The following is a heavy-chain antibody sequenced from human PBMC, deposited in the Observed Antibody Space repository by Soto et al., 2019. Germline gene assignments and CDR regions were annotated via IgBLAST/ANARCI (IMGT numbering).Heavy chain of an antibody. J-gene: IGHJ6*02. D-gene: IGHD6-19*01. CDR2: IRRKANSYTT. V-gene: IGHV3-72*01. CDR1: GLIFSDYH. CDR3: AMLGGWSGGSSGMDV. Sequence: EVQLVESGGGLGQPGGSLRLSCAASGLIFSDYHMDWVLQAPGKGLEWVGRIRRKANSYTTEYAASVTGRFTISRDDSKNSLYLQMNSLKSEDTAVYYCAMLGGWSGGSSGMDVWGQGTTVTVSS.